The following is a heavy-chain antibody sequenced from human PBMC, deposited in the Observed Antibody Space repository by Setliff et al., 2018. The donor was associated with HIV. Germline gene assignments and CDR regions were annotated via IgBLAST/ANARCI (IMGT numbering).Heavy chain of an antibody. Sequence: SETLSLTCTVSGGSISSYYWGWIRQPAGKRLEWIGRIYSSGNTNYNPSLKSRVTISADTSKNQFSLRLKSVTAAETAVYYCARGGDGYNPGGGTFDHWGQGTLVTVSS. D-gene: IGHD1-1*01. CDR3: ARGGDGYNPGGGTFDH. CDR2: IYSSGNT. J-gene: IGHJ4*02. CDR1: GGSISSYY. V-gene: IGHV4-4*07.